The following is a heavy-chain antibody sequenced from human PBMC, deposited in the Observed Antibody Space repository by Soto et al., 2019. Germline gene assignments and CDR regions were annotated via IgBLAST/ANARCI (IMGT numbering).Heavy chain of an antibody. J-gene: IGHJ4*02. Sequence: SVKVSCKASGFTFSSSAMQWVRQARGQHLECIVWIVVGSGNTNYXXKFQERVXXTRDMSTSTAXMELSXLRSEDTALYYCAADLQLLWTASSVYYASNSFDYXXQ. CDR1: GFTFSSSA. D-gene: IGHD3-22*01. CDR3: AADLQLLWTASSVYYASNSFDY. CDR2: IVVGSGNT. V-gene: IGHV1-58*02.